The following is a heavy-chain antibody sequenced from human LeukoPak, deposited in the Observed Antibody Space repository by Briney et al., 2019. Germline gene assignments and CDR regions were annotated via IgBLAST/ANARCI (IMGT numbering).Heavy chain of an antibody. Sequence: GGSLRLSCAASGFAFSSYSMNWVRQAPGKGLEWVSSISSSSSYIYYADSVKGRFTISRDNAKNSLYLQMNSLRAEDTAVYYCARGRRYSGYEFDYWGQGTLVTVSS. CDR2: ISSSSSYI. CDR3: ARGRRYSGYEFDY. J-gene: IGHJ4*02. D-gene: IGHD5-12*01. V-gene: IGHV3-21*01. CDR1: GFAFSSYS.